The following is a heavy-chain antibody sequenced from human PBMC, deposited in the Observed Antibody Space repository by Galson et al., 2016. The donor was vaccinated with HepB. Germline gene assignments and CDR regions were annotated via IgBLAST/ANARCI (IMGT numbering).Heavy chain of an antibody. CDR1: GGSISNYY. D-gene: IGHD6-13*01. Sequence: SETLSLTCTVSGGSISNYYWTWIRQAPGKGLEWIGYIYDSGSPSYNPSLKSRVAISIDMSKRQVSLKVTSVTATDTAVYFCAREVCRAARGTTFWYFDVWGRGTLVTVSS. J-gene: IGHJ2*01. CDR3: AREVCRAARGTTFWYFDV. CDR2: IYDSGSP. V-gene: IGHV4-59*01.